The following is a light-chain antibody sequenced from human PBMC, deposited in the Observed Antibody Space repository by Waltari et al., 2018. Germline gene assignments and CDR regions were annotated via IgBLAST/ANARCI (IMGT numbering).Light chain of an antibody. CDR3: QQYGSSPT. Sequence: EIVLTQSPGTLALSPGERVTLSVRASQSVSRSYLAWYQQKPGQAHRLLIYGASSRATGIPERFSGSGSGTDFTLTISRLEPEDFAVYYCQQYGSSPTFGQGTKVEIK. CDR1: QSVSRSY. J-gene: IGKJ1*01. V-gene: IGKV3-20*01. CDR2: GAS.